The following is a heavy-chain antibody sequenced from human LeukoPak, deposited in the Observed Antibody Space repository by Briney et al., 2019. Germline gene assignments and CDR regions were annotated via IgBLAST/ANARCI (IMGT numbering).Heavy chain of an antibody. D-gene: IGHD5-18*01. CDR3: ARPRGYSYGPFDY. V-gene: IGHV4-34*01. J-gene: IGHJ4*02. CDR1: GGSFSGYY. CDR2: INHSGST. Sequence: SETLSLTCAVYGGSFSGYYWSWIRQPPGKGLEWIGEINHSGSTNYNPSLKSRVTISVDTSKNQFSLKLSSVTAADTAVYYCARPRGYSYGPFDYWGQGTLVTVSS.